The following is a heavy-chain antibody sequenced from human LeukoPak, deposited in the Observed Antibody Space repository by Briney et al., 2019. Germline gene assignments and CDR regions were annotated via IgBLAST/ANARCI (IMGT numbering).Heavy chain of an antibody. D-gene: IGHD2-2*01. CDR3: ARALGRTDKSDAFDI. CDR1: GGSISSYY. CDR2: IYYSGST. Sequence: SETLSLTCTVSGGSISSYYWSWIRQPPGKGLEWIGYIYYSGSTNYNPSLKSRVTISVDTSKNQFSLKLSSVTAADAAVYYCARALGRTDKSDAFDIWGQGTMVTVSS. V-gene: IGHV4-59*12. J-gene: IGHJ3*02.